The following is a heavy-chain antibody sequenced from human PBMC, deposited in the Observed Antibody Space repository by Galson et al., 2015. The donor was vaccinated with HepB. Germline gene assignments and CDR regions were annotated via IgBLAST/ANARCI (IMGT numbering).Heavy chain of an antibody. V-gene: IGHV1-3*01. D-gene: IGHD6-13*01. CDR3: ARRYSSSWFGY. CDR1: GYTFTSYA. J-gene: IGHJ4*02. Sequence: SVKVSCKASGYTFTSYAMHWVRQAPGQRLEWMGWINAGNGNTKYSQKFQGRVTFTRDTSASTAYMELSSLRSEDTAVYYCARRYSSSWFGYWGQGTLVTVSS. CDR2: INAGNGNT.